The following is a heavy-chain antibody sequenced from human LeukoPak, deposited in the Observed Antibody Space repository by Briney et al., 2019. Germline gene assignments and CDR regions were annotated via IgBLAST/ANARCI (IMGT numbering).Heavy chain of an antibody. V-gene: IGHV3-23*01. Sequence: GGSLRLSYAASGFTFSSYAMSWVRQAPGKGLEWVSAISGSGGSTYYADSEKGRFTISRDNSKNTLYLQMNSLRAEDTAVYYCAKVNDYVWGSYHYWGQGTLVTVSS. CDR2: ISGSGGST. D-gene: IGHD3-16*02. CDR3: AKVNDYVWGSYHY. CDR1: GFTFSSYA. J-gene: IGHJ4*02.